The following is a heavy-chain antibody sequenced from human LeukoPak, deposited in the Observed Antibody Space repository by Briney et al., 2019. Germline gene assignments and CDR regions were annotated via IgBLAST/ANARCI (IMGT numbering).Heavy chain of an antibody. Sequence: SETLSLTCGVSGGSISSTNWWSWVRQTPGQGLEWIGEVSLTGETNYNPSLNGRVTMSLDGSRNQLSLTLTSVTAADTAIYYCSGESGAFCPFGYWGQGTLVIVPP. CDR2: VSLTGET. CDR1: GGSISSTNW. CDR3: SGESGAFCPFGY. D-gene: IGHD1-26*01. J-gene: IGHJ4*02. V-gene: IGHV4-4*02.